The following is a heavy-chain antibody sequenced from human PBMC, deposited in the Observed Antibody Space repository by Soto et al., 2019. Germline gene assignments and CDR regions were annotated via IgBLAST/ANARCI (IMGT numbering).Heavy chain of an antibody. CDR2: IYYSGST. D-gene: IGHD3-10*01. V-gene: IGHV4-59*12. CDR3: ARGRREVRGDKFDP. Sequence: SETLSLTCTVSGGSISSYYWSWIRQPPGKGLEWIGYIYYSGSTNYNPSLKSRVTISVDTSKNQFSLKLSSVTAADTAVYYCARGRREVRGDKFDPWGQGTLVTVSS. CDR1: GGSISSYY. J-gene: IGHJ5*02.